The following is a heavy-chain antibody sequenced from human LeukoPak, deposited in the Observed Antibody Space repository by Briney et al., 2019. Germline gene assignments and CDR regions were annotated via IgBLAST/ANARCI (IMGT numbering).Heavy chain of an antibody. V-gene: IGHV2-70*04. CDR3: ARLNSGTYLDY. Sequence: SGPTLVNPTQTLTLTCTFSGFSLSTSGMRASWIRQPPGKALEWLARIDWDDDKFYSTSLKTRLTISKDTSKNQVVLTMTNMDPVDTAAYYCARLNSGTYLDYWGRGTLVTVSS. CDR2: IDWDDDK. J-gene: IGHJ4*02. D-gene: IGHD1-26*01. CDR1: GFSLSTSGMR.